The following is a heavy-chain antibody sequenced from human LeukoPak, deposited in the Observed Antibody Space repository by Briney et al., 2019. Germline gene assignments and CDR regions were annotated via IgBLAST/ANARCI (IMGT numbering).Heavy chain of an antibody. CDR1: GGTFSSYA. J-gene: IGHJ4*02. CDR3: AVYYYDSSGLPRAGFDY. CDR2: IIPIFGTA. Sequence: ASVKVSCKASGGTFSSYAISWVRQAPGQGLEWMGGIIPIFGTANYAQKFQGRVTITADESTSTAYMELSSLRSEDTAVYYCAVYYYDSSGLPRAGFDYWGQGTLVTVSS. V-gene: IGHV1-69*13. D-gene: IGHD3-22*01.